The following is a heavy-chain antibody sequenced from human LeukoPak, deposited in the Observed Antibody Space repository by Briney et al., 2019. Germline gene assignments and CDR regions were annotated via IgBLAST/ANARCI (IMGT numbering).Heavy chain of an antibody. CDR2: MNPSSGNT. Sequence: ASVKVSCKASGYSFTSYDINWVRQATGQGPEWIGWMNPSSGNTGYAQRFQGRVTMTRDTSTSTAYLELSSLTSDDTAVYYFAAHTYYYSSGSFGHWGQGTLVTVSS. CDR1: GYSFTSYD. CDR3: AAHTYYYSSGSFGH. D-gene: IGHD3-10*01. J-gene: IGHJ4*02. V-gene: IGHV1-8*01.